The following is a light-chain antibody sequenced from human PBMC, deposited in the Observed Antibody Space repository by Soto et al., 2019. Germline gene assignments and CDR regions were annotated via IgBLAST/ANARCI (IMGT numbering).Light chain of an antibody. CDR3: QSYDNILSGPL. CDR1: GSNVGASYD. CDR2: KNN. Sequence: QSVLTQPPSVSVAPGQTITMSCTGSGSNVGASYDVHWYQVLPGAGPRLLIYKNNNRPSGVPDRFSGSKSGTSASLAITGLRAEDEADYYCQSYDNILSGPLFGGGTKLTVL. V-gene: IGLV1-40*01. J-gene: IGLJ3*02.